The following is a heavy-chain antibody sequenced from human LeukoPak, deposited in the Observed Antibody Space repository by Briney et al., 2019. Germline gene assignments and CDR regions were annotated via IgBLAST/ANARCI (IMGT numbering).Heavy chain of an antibody. D-gene: IGHD6-19*01. Sequence: PGGSLRLSCAGSGFTFSSYAMSWVRQAPGKGLEWVAFIRFDGSNTHYGDSVKGRFTISRDNSKNTLYLQMNSLRVEDTAVYYCAKVGGIVLAVYYYMDVWGKGTTVTVS. CDR2: IRFDGSNT. CDR3: AKVGGIVLAVYYYMDV. J-gene: IGHJ6*03. V-gene: IGHV3-30*02. CDR1: GFTFSSYA.